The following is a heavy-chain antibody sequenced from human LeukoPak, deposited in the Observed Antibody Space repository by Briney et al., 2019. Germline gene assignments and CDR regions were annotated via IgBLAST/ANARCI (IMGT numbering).Heavy chain of an antibody. CDR3: ARGHYGMDV. Sequence: GGSLRLSCEASGFTFSDHWLTWVRQAPGKGLDWEAHINQDGSERSYVDSVKGRFTISRDNAKNSLFLQMNSLRVEDAAVYYCARGHYGMDVWGQGTTVTVSS. CDR1: GFTFSDHW. CDR2: INQDGSER. V-gene: IGHV3-7*05. J-gene: IGHJ6*02.